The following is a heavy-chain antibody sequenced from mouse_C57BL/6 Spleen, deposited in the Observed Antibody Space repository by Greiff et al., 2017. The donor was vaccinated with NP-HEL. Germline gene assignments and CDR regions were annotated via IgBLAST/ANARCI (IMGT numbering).Heavy chain of an antibody. CDR2: INPYNGGT. J-gene: IGHJ3*01. CDR1: GYTFTDYY. Sequence: EVQLQQSGPVLVKPGASVKMSCKASGYTFTDYYMNWVKQSHGKSLEWIGVINPYNGGTSSNQKFKGKATLTVDKSSSTAYMELNSLTSEDSAVYYCARTGYYYGSSYEGSWFAYWGQGTLVTVSA. CDR3: ARTGYYYGSSYEGSWFAY. V-gene: IGHV1-19*01. D-gene: IGHD1-1*01.